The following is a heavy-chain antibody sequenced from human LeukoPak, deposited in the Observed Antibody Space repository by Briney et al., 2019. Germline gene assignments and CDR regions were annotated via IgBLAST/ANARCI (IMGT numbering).Heavy chain of an antibody. CDR1: GGSISSGGYY. Sequence: SETLSLTCTVSGGSISSGGYYWSWIRQHPGKGLEWIGYIYYSGGTYYNPSLKSRVTISVDTSKNQFSLKLSSVTAADTAVYYCARDRGGYSDGMDVWGQGTTVTVSS. J-gene: IGHJ6*02. V-gene: IGHV4-31*03. D-gene: IGHD3-16*01. CDR3: ARDRGGYSDGMDV. CDR2: IYYSGGT.